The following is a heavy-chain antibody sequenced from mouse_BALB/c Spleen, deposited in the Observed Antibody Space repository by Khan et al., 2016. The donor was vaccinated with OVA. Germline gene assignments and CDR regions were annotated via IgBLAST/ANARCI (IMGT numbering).Heavy chain of an antibody. D-gene: IGHD2-14*01. V-gene: IGHV1-4*01. CDR3: GRDGAYHRNDGWFAY. Sequence: VQLQQSGAELARPGASVKMSCKASGYTFTSYTIHWIKERPGQGLEWIGYINPSNGYTNYNQKFRDKATLTTDKSSTTAYLKLSSQTSDDSEAYNCGRDGAYHRNDGWFAYWGQGTLVTVSA. J-gene: IGHJ3*01. CDR1: GYTFTSYT. CDR2: INPSNGYT.